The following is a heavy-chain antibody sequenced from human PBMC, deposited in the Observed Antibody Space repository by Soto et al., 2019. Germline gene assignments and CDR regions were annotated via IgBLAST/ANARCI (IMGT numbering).Heavy chain of an antibody. D-gene: IGHD2-8*01. Sequence: EVQLVESGGGLVQPGGSLRLSCAASGFTFSTHSMNWVRQAPGKGLEWISSITSSDVTMYADSVNGRFTISRDNAESSLSLQTNSLRGKGPAVSFGVGEVGCLRIYWGQGTLVTVSS. CDR2: ITSSDVTM. CDR1: GFTFSTHS. V-gene: IGHV3-48*01. CDR3: VGEVGCLRIY. J-gene: IGHJ4*02.